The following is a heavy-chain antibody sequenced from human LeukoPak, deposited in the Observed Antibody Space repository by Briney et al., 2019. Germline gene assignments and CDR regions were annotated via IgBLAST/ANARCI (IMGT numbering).Heavy chain of an antibody. CDR3: ARETYYYDSSGYYYYYYMGV. D-gene: IGHD3-22*01. V-gene: IGHV3-33*01. CDR1: EFTFSSYG. Sequence: GGSLRLSCAASEFTFSSYGMHWVRQAPGKGLEWVAVIWYDGSSKYYADSVKGRFTISRDNSKNTLYLQMNSLRAEDTAVYYCARETYYYDSSGYYYYYYMGVWGKGTTVTVSS. CDR2: IWYDGSSK. J-gene: IGHJ6*03.